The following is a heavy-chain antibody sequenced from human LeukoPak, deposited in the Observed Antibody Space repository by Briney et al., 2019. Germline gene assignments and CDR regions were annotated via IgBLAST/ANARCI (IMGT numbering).Heavy chain of an antibody. CDR1: GGTFSSYA. CDR3: ARSFGASDYYYYYYMDV. D-gene: IGHD3-16*01. CDR2: IIPILGIA. J-gene: IGHJ6*03. Sequence: GASVKVSCKASGGTFSSYAISWVRQAPGQGLEWMGRIIPILGIANYAQKFQGRVTITADKSTSTAYMELSSLRSEDTAVYYCARSFGASDYYYYYYMDVWGKGTTVTVSS. V-gene: IGHV1-69*04.